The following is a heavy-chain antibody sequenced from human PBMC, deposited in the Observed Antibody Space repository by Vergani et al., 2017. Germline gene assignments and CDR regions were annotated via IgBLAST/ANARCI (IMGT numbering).Heavy chain of an antibody. J-gene: IGHJ4*02. CDR3: ARSAYYYDSSGYFY. Sequence: QVQLQESGPGLVKPSETLSLTCAVSGYSISSGDYYWSWIRQPPGKGLEWIGYIYYSGSTYYNPSLNSRVTVAVDTSKNQFSLKLRSVTAADTAVYYCARSAYYYDSSGYFYWGQGTLVTVSS. CDR1: GYSISSGDYY. D-gene: IGHD3-22*01. V-gene: IGHV4-30-4*08. CDR2: IYYSGST.